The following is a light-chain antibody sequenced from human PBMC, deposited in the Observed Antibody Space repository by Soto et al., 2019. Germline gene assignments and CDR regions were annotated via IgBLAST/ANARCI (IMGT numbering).Light chain of an antibody. CDR2: LAS. CDR1: QSVSSN. Sequence: EIVMTQSPATLSVSPGERATLSCRASQSVSSNLAWYQQKPGQAPRLLIYLASTRATGIPARFSGSGSGTEFTLTISSLQSEDFAVYYCQQYNNWPPSWTFDQGTKVEIK. V-gene: IGKV3-15*01. J-gene: IGKJ1*01. CDR3: QQYNNWPPSWT.